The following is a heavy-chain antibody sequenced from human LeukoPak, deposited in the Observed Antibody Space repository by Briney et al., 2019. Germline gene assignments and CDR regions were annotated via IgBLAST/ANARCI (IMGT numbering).Heavy chain of an antibody. CDR3: ARESGGNVFDP. V-gene: IGHV4-30-2*01. CDR2: IYHSGST. D-gene: IGHD1-1*01. J-gene: IGHJ5*02. CDR1: GGSISSGGYS. Sequence: PSQTLSLTCAVSGGSISSGGYSWSWIRQPPGKGLEWIGYIYHSGSTYYNPSLKSRVTISVDRSKNQFSLKLSSVTAADMAVYYCARESGGNVFDPWGQGTLVTVSS.